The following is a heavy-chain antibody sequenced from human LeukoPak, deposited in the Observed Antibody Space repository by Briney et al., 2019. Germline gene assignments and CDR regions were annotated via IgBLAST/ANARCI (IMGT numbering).Heavy chain of an antibody. CDR2: MNPNSGNT. CDR1: GYTFTSYD. CDR3: ARAYGDYDYYYYYMDV. Sequence: ASVKVSCKASGYTFTSYDINWVRQAPGQGLEWMGWMNPNSGNTGCAQKFQGRVTMTRNTSISTAYMELSSLRSEDTAVYYCARAYGDYDYYYYYMDVWGKGTTVTVSS. J-gene: IGHJ6*03. V-gene: IGHV1-8*01. D-gene: IGHD4-17*01.